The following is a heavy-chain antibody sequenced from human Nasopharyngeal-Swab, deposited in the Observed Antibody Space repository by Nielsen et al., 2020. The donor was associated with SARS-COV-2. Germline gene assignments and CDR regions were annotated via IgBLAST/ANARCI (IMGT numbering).Heavy chain of an antibody. CDR2: LYNSGSI. J-gene: IGHJ5*02. CDR3: ARGSCSGGSCSPYTWFDP. Sequence: GSLRLYCTVSGGSISSYYWSWIRQSPGKGLEWIGYLYNSGSIKYNPSLKSRVTISVDTSKNQFSLNLRSVTAADTAVYYCARGSCSGGSCSPYTWFDPWGQGTLVTVSS. D-gene: IGHD2-15*01. CDR1: GGSISSYY. V-gene: IGHV4-59*13.